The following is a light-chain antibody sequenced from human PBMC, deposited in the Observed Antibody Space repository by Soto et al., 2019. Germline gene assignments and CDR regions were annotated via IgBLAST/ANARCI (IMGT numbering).Light chain of an antibody. Sequence: EIVLTQSPVTLSLSPGERVTLSCRASQSIDNNHLAWYQQKPGQAPRLLIYDASNRATGIPARFSGSGSGTDFTPTISSLEPEDFGVYYCQQRSNWPPVTFGGGTKVDI. CDR2: DAS. V-gene: IGKV3-11*01. CDR3: QQRSNWPPVT. CDR1: QSIDNNH. J-gene: IGKJ4*01.